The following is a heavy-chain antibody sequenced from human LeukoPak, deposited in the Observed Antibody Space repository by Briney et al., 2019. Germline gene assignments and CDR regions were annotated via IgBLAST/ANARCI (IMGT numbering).Heavy chain of an antibody. Sequence: ASVKVSCKASGYTFTSYGISWVRQAPGQGLEWMGWISAYNGNTNYAQKLQGRVTMTTDTSTSTAYMELRSLRSDGTAVYYCARDRFIQGAFDVWGQGTMVTVSS. CDR3: ARDRFIQGAFDV. CDR1: GYTFTSYG. V-gene: IGHV1-18*01. CDR2: ISAYNGNT. J-gene: IGHJ3*01. D-gene: IGHD3-10*01.